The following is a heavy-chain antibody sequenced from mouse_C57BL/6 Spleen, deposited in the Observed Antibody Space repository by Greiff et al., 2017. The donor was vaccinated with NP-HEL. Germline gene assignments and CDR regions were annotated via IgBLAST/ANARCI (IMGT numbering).Heavy chain of an antibody. CDR3: AREELGRGRDY. V-gene: IGHV3-6*01. J-gene: IGHJ2*01. CDR1: GYSITSGYY. D-gene: IGHD4-1*01. CDR2: ISYDGSN. Sequence: EVQLQESGPGLVKPSQSLSLTCSVTGYSITSGYYWNWIRQFPGNKLEWMGYISYDGSNNYNPSLKNRISITRDTSKNQFFLKLNSVTPEDTATYYCAREELGRGRDYWGQGTTLTVSS.